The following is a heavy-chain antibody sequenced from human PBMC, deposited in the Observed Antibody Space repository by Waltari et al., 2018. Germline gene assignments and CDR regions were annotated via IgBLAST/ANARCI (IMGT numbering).Heavy chain of an antibody. CDR2: IYYSGST. V-gene: IGHV4-59*01. D-gene: IGHD6-6*01. J-gene: IGHJ4*02. Sequence: QVQLQESGSGLVKPSETLSLTCTVSGGSISSYYWSWIRQPPGKGLEWIGYIYYSGSTNYNPSLKSRVTRSVDTSKNQFSLKLSSVTAADTAVYYCARAGGGAARPGFDYWGQGTLVTVSS. CDR3: ARAGGGAARPGFDY. CDR1: GGSISSYY.